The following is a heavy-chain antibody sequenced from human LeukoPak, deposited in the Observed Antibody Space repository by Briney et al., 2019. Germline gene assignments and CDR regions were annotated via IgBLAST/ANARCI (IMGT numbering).Heavy chain of an antibody. CDR1: GGSISSYY. CDR2: IYTSGST. J-gene: IGHJ6*03. V-gene: IGHV4-4*09. CDR3: ARARIAAAGRPVGGFYRDV. Sequence: SETLSLTCTVSGGSISSYYWSWIRQPPGKGLEWIGYIYTSGSTNYNPSLRSRVTISVDTSKNQFSLKLSSVTAADTAVYYCARARIAAAGRPVGGFYRDVWAKGPRSPSP. D-gene: IGHD6-13*01.